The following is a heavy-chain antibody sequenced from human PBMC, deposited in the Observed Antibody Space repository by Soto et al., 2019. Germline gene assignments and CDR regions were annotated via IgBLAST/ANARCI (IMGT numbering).Heavy chain of an antibody. D-gene: IGHD3-22*01. J-gene: IGHJ4*02. V-gene: IGHV3-11*05. CDR3: ARGGVSGYYTIDY. CDR1: GFTLSDYY. CDR2: ISSSSSYT. Sequence: QVQLVESGGGLVKPGGSLRLSCAASGFTLSDYYMSWIRQAPGKGLEWVSYISSSSSYTNYADSVKGRLTISRDNAKNSLYLQMNSLRAEDTAVYYCARGGVSGYYTIDYWGQGTLVTVSS.